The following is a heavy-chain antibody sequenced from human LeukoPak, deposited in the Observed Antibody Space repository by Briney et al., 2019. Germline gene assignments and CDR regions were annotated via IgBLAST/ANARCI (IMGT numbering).Heavy chain of an antibody. CDR3: ARGRAVTGSTVIDY. D-gene: IGHD6-19*01. CDR1: GFTFSSYA. V-gene: IGHV3-30-3*01. Sequence: GGSLRLSCAASGFTFSSYAMHWVRRAPGKALEWVATISSDGGNRYYSDSVKGRFTISRDNSKNTLYLQMNSLRPEDTAVFHCARGRAVTGSTVIDYWGQGTLVAVSS. CDR2: ISSDGGNR. J-gene: IGHJ4*02.